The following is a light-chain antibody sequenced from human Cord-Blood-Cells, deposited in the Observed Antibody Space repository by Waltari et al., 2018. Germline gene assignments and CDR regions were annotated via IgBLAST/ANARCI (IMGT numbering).Light chain of an antibody. V-gene: IGKV2-30*02. CDR1: QSLVHSDGNTH. Sequence: DVVMTQSPLSLPVTLGEPASISCRSSQSLVHSDGNTHLNWFQQRQGQSPRRLIYKVSNRDSGVPDRFSGRGSGTDFTLKISRVEAEDVGVYYCMQGTHWPPRTFGPGTKVDIK. CDR2: KVS. CDR3: MQGTHWPPRT. J-gene: IGKJ3*01.